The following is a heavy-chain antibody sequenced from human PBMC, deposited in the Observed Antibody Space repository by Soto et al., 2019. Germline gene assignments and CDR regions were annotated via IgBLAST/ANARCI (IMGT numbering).Heavy chain of an antibody. CDR2: IKSKTDGGTT. V-gene: IGHV3-15*07. J-gene: IGHJ6*02. Sequence: GGSLRLSCAASGFTFSNAWMNWVRQAPGKGLEWVGRIKSKTDGGTTDYAAPVKGRFTISRDDSKNTLYLQMNSLKTEDTAVYYCTTVDDFYSNYAPSYYYYGMDVWGQGTTVTVSS. CDR1: GFTFSNAW. D-gene: IGHD4-4*01. CDR3: TTVDDFYSNYAPSYYYYGMDV.